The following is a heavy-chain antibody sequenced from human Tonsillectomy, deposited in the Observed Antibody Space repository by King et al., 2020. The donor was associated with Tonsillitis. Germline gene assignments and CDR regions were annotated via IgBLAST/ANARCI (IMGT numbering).Heavy chain of an antibody. CDR3: ARAVKDSMTTVTCALDY. J-gene: IGHJ4*02. CDR1: GYTFTSYG. CDR2: ISAYNGNT. D-gene: IGHD4-17*01. V-gene: IGHV1-18*01. Sequence: QLVQSGAEVKKPGASVKVSCKASGYTFTSYGISWVRQAPGQGLEWMGWISAYNGNTHYAQKLQGRVTMTTDTSTSTDYMELRSLRSDDTAVYYCARAVKDSMTTVTCALDYWGQGTLVTVSS.